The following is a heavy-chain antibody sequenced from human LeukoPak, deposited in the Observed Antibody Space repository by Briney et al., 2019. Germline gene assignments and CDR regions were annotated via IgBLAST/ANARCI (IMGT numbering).Heavy chain of an antibody. CDR2: ISSSSSYI. D-gene: IGHD5-18*01. CDR3: ASSGYSYGAAAYYFDY. J-gene: IGHJ4*02. CDR1: GFTFSSYS. V-gene: IGHV3-21*01. Sequence: GGSLRLSCAASGFTFSSYSMNWVRQAPGKGLEWVSSISSSSSYIYYADSVRGRFSISRDNAKNSLYLQMNSLRAEDTAVYYCASSGYSYGAAAYYFDYWGQGTLVTVSS.